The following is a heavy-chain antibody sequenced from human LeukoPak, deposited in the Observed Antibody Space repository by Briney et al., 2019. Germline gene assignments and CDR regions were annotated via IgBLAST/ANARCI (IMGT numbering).Heavy chain of an antibody. V-gene: IGHV3-21*01. D-gene: IGHD1-14*01. CDR2: ISSSSSYI. J-gene: IGHJ4*02. Sequence: GGSLRLSCAASGFPFSSYSMNWVPQAPGKGPEWVSSISSSSSYIYYADSVKGRFTISRDNAKNSLYLQMNSLRAEDTAVYYCASPGAPTGFDYWGQGTLVTVS. CDR1: GFPFSSYS. CDR3: ASPGAPTGFDY.